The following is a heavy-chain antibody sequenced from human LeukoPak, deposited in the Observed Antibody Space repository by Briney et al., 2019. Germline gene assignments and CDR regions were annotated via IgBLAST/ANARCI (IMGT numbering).Heavy chain of an antibody. CDR2: IYYSGST. V-gene: IGHV4-39*01. Sequence: PSETLSLTCTVSGGSISSSSYYWGWIRQPPGKGLEWIGSIYYSGSTYYNPSLKSRVTISVDTSKNQFSLKLSSVTAADTAVYYCASREYCSSTSCKGAFDIWGQGTMVTVSS. J-gene: IGHJ3*02. CDR1: GGSISSSSYY. CDR3: ASREYCSSTSCKGAFDI. D-gene: IGHD2-2*01.